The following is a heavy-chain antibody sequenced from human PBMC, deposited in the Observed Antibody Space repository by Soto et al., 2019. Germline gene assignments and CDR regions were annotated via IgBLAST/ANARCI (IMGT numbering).Heavy chain of an antibody. CDR1: GYTFTGYY. CDR2: INPNSGGT. CDR3: ATAYYGLNG. Sequence: VKVSCKASGYTFTGYYMHWVRQAPGQGVEWMGWINPNSGGTNYAQKFQGWVTMTRDTSISTSSMKLSRLRSYDPALDYCATAYYGLNGWGQGTRVT. V-gene: IGHV1-2*04. J-gene: IGHJ6*02.